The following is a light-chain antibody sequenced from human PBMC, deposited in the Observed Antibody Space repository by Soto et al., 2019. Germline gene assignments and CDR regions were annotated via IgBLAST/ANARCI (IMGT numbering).Light chain of an antibody. CDR2: AAS. J-gene: IGKJ5*01. CDR1: QVISTS. V-gene: IGKV1-9*01. Sequence: GESVTITCRASQVISTSLAWYQVKPGKAHKLLIYAASTLESGVPSRFSATVSGTEFSLTITSLQPEDFATYYCQQLFDSPITFGQGTRLEIK. CDR3: QQLFDSPIT.